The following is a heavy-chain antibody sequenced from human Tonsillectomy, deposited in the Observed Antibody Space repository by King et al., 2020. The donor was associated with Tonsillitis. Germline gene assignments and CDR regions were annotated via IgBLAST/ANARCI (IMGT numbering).Heavy chain of an antibody. CDR2: ISPYSGDS. Sequence: VQLVESGAEVKKPGASVKVSCKASGYIFGSYGISWVRQAPGQGLEWMGWISPYSGDSNYAQKFQGRVTVTTDTATSTDYMELRGLRSDDTAVYYCARVWGIVVRSMIDYWGQGTLVTVSS. D-gene: IGHD3-22*01. CDR1: GYIFGSYG. J-gene: IGHJ4*02. V-gene: IGHV1-18*01. CDR3: ARVWGIVVRSMIDY.